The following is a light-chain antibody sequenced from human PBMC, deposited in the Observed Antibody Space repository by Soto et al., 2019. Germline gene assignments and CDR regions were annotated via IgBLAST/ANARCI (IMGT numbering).Light chain of an antibody. V-gene: IGLV2-8*01. Sequence: QSALTQPPSASGSPGQSVIISCTGTSSDIGGYKYVSWYQQRPGRAPKLIISEVSKRPSGVPDRFSGSKSGNTASLTVSGRQAEDEADCYCSSSAGSNIPYVFGTGTKRTVL. CDR3: SSSAGSNIPYV. J-gene: IGLJ1*01. CDR2: EVS. CDR1: SSDIGGYKY.